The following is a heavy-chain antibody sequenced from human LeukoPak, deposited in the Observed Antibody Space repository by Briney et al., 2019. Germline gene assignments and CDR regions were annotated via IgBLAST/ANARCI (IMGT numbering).Heavy chain of an antibody. V-gene: IGHV3-23*01. CDR3: AKVVVRGVTVYYFDY. D-gene: IGHD3-10*01. J-gene: IGHJ4*02. CDR2: ISGSGGST. CDR1: GFTFSSYA. Sequence: TGGSLRLSCAASGFTFSSYAMSWVRQAPGKGLEWVSAISGSGGSTYYADSVKGRFTISRDNSKNTLCLQMNSLRAEDTAVYYCAKVVVRGVTVYYFDYWGQGTLVTVSS.